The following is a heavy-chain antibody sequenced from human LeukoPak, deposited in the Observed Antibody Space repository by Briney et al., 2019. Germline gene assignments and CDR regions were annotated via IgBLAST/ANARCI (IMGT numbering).Heavy chain of an antibody. CDR2: IYYSRST. V-gene: IGHV4-59*01. CDR3: ARDNHYYDSSRYYSDAFDI. CDR1: GGSISSYY. D-gene: IGHD3-22*01. Sequence: PSETLSLTCTVSGGSISSYYWSWIRQPPGKGLEWIGYIYYSRSTNYNPSLKSRVTISVDTSKNQFSLKLSSVTAAATAVYYCARDNHYYDSSRYYSDAFDIWGQGTMVTVSS. J-gene: IGHJ3*02.